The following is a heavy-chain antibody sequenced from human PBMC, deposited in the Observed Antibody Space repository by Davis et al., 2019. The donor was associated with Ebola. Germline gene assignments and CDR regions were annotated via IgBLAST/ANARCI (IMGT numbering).Heavy chain of an antibody. V-gene: IGHV3-15*01. Sequence: GGSLRLSCAASGFTFSNAWMSWVRQAPGKGLEWVGRIKSKTDGGTTDYAAPVKGRFTISRDDSKNTLYLQMNSLKTEDTAVYYCTTDPGITMVQGVAQWGQGTLVTVSS. CDR2: IKSKTDGGTT. D-gene: IGHD3-10*01. CDR1: GFTFSNAW. J-gene: IGHJ4*02. CDR3: TTDPGITMVQGVAQ.